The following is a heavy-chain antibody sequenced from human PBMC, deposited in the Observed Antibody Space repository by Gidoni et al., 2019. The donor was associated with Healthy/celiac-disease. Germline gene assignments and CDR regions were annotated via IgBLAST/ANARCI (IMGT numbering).Heavy chain of an antibody. CDR3: ARLGLTVSDDYYDSSGYQGAFDI. V-gene: IGHV4-39*01. Sequence: QLQLQESGPGLVKPSETLSLTCTVSGGTISSSSYYWGWNRQPPGKGLEWIGSIYYSGSTYYNPSLKSRVTISVDTSKNQFSLKLSSVTAADTAVYYCARLGLTVSDDYYDSSGYQGAFDIWGQGTMVTVSS. D-gene: IGHD3-22*01. CDR1: GGTISSSSYY. J-gene: IGHJ3*02. CDR2: IYYSGST.